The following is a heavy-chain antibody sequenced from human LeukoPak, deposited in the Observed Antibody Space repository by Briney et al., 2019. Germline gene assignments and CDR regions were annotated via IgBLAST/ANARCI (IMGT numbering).Heavy chain of an antibody. V-gene: IGHV4-59*01. D-gene: IGHD6-6*01. J-gene: IGHJ4*02. CDR2: IYYSGST. CDR1: GGSISSYY. CDR3: ARSRIAARPAPDY. Sequence: SETLSLTCTVSGGSISSYYWSWIRQPPGKGLEWIGYIYYSGSTNYNPSLKSRVTISVDTSKNQFSLKLSSVTAADTAVYYCARSRIAARPAPDYWGQGTLVTVSS.